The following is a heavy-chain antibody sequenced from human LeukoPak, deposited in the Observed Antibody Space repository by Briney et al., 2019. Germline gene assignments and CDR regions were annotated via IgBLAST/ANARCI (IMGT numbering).Heavy chain of an antibody. D-gene: IGHD6-13*01. CDR2: ISYDGSNK. CDR1: GFTFSSYA. J-gene: IGHJ1*01. V-gene: IGHV3-30*01. Sequence: PGGSLRLSCAASGFTFSSYAMHWVRQAPGKGLEWVAVISYDGSNKYYADSVKGRFTISRDNSKNTLYLQMNSLRAEDTAVYYCAREPAARSKYFQHWGQGTLVTDSS. CDR3: AREPAARSKYFQH.